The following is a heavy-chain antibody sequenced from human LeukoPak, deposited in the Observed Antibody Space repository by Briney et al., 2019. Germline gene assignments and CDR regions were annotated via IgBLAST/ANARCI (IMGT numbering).Heavy chain of an antibody. CDR1: GYTFTSYG. D-gene: IGHD3-22*01. J-gene: IGHJ4*02. CDR2: ISAYNGNT. CDR3: ARDPLNYYDSSGYVDY. Sequence: GASVKVSCKASGYTFTSYGISWVRQAPGQGLEWMGWISAYNGNTNYAQKLQGRVTMTTDTSTSTAYMELRSLRSDDTAVYYCARDPLNYYDSSGYVDYWGQGTLVTVSS. V-gene: IGHV1-18*01.